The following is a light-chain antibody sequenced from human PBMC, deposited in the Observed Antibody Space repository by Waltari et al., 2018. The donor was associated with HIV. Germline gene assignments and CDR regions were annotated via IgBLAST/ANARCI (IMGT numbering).Light chain of an antibody. CDR3: QPFYRTPYT. J-gene: IGKJ2*01. CDR1: QTIFDKSNNKNY. V-gene: IGKV4-1*01. CDR2: WAS. Sequence: DIVITQSPESLAVSLGERATINCKSSQTIFDKSNNKNYLAWYQRKPGQSPKLLVSWASNREFGVPDRFSGSGSGTDFTLTSRSLQAGDVAVYDGQPFYRTPYTFGQGTRLELK.